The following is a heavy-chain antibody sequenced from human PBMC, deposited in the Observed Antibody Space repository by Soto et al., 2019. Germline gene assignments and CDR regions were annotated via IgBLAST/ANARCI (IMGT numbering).Heavy chain of an antibody. J-gene: IGHJ4*02. CDR1: RGSFSSYY. V-gene: IGHV4-34*01. CDR2: INHSGST. Sequence: SETLSLTCAVYRGSFSSYYWGWTRQPPGKGLEWIGDINHSGSTNYNPSLKSRVTISADTSKNQFSLKLSSVTAADTAVYYCAVVKRITLVRGVLTPSSFDYWGQGILVTVSS. CDR3: AVVKRITLVRGVLTPSSFDY. D-gene: IGHD3-10*01.